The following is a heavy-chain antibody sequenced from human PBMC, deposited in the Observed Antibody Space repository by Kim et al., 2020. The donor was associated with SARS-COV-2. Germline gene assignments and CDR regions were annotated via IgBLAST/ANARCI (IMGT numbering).Heavy chain of an antibody. CDR1: GFSLSTRGMC. CDR2: IDWDDDK. V-gene: IGHV2-70*17. D-gene: IGHD3-16*01. Sequence: SGPTLVNPTQTLTLTCTFPGFSLSTRGMCVSWIRQPPGKPLEWLARIDWDDDKFYSTSLKTRLTISKDTSKKQVVLTMTNMDPVDTATYYCVRSDGGDLRYDCWGRGTLVTVSS. J-gene: IGHJ4*02. CDR3: VRSDGGDLRYDC.